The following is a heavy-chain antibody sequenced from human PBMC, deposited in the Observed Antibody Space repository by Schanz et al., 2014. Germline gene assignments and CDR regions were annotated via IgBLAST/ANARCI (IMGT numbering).Heavy chain of an antibody. Sequence: QVQLVQSGAEVKKPGASVKVSCKASGYTFTSYGINWVRQAPGQGLEWMGWISPYNGNTNYARKLQGRVTMTTDTSTSTAYMELRSLRSDDTAVYYCARDLTRGYYDSSTLYVDYWGQGNLVTVSS. V-gene: IGHV1-18*04. CDR2: ISPYNGNT. J-gene: IGHJ4*02. CDR3: ARDLTRGYYDSSTLYVDY. CDR1: GYTFTSYG. D-gene: IGHD3-22*01.